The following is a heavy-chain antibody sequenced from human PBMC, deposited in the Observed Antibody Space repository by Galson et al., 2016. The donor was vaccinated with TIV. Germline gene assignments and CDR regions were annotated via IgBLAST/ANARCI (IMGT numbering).Heavy chain of an antibody. CDR2: IHHTGDT. D-gene: IGHD5-12*01. CDR3: VRGAGISWLRYPLEY. J-gene: IGHJ4*02. Sequence: LSLTCTVSGYSISSGYYWGWLRQPPGKGLQWIGSIHHTGDTHYDPSLKSRVTISVDTSKNQFSLKLSSVTAADTAVYFCVRGAGISWLRYPLEYWGQGILVTVSS. CDR1: GYSISSGYY. V-gene: IGHV4-38-2*02.